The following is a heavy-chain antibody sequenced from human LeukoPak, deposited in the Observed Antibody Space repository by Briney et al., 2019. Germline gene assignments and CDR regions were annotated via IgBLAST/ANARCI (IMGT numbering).Heavy chain of an antibody. J-gene: IGHJ4*02. V-gene: IGHV3-48*03. Sequence: GGPLRLSCAASGFTFSSYEMHWVRQAPGKGLEGVSYISSSGSTIYYADSVKGRFPVSRDNAKNSLFLQMNSLRAEDTAVYYCARAGLIAAAGYVFDYWGQGTLATVSS. CDR2: ISSSGSTI. D-gene: IGHD6-25*01. CDR1: GFTFSSYE. CDR3: ARAGLIAAAGYVFDY.